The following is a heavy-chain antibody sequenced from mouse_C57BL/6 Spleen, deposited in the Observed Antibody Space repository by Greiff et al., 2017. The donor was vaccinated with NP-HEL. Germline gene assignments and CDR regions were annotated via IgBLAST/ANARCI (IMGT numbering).Heavy chain of an antibody. CDR2: IYPRDGST. V-gene: IGHV1-85*01. Sequence: LVESGPELVKPGASVKLSCKASGYTFTSYDINWVKQRPGQGLEWIGWIYPRDGSTKYNEKFKGKATLTVDTSSSTAYMELHSLTSEDSAVYFCARQAEVAPFAYWGQGTLVTVSA. CDR1: GYTFTSYD. D-gene: IGHD1-1*02. CDR3: ARQAEVAPFAY. J-gene: IGHJ3*01.